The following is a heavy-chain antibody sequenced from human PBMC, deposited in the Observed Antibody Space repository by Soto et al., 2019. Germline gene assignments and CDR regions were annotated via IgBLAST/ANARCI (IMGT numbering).Heavy chain of an antibody. CDR3: TTGGIAAAGLYYYYYGMDV. Sequence: EVQLVESGGGLVKPGGSLRLSCAASGFTFSNAWMNWVRQAPGKGLEWVGRIKSKTDGGTTDYAAPVKGRFTISSDDSKNTLYLQMNSLKTEDTAVYYCTTGGIAAAGLYYYYYGMDVWGQGTTVTVSS. CDR2: IKSKTDGGTT. D-gene: IGHD6-13*01. CDR1: GFTFSNAW. V-gene: IGHV3-15*07. J-gene: IGHJ6*02.